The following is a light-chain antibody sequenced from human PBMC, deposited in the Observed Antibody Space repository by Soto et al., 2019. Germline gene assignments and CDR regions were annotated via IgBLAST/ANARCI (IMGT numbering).Light chain of an antibody. CDR2: GAT. CDR1: QSVGSSY. Sequence: EIVLTQSPGTLSLSPGESTTLSCMASQSVGSSYLAWYQHKPGXAPXXLIYGATSRATGIPDRFSGSGSGTEFTLTISRLEPEDFAVYFCQQYNYLITFGQGTRLEIK. CDR3: QQYNYLIT. V-gene: IGKV3-20*01. J-gene: IGKJ5*01.